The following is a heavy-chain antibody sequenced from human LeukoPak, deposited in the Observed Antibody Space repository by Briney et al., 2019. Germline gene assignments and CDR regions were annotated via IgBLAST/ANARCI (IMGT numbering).Heavy chain of an antibody. J-gene: IGHJ3*02. CDR1: GGSISSYY. Sequence: ASETLSLTCTVSGGSISSYYWSWIRQPPGKGLEWIGYIYYSGGTNYNPSLKSRVTISVDTSKNQFSLKLSSVTAADTAVYYCARRSDSTPVAPSGAFDIWGQGTMVTVSS. V-gene: IGHV4-59*08. CDR2: IYYSGGT. CDR3: ARRSDSTPVAPSGAFDI. D-gene: IGHD2/OR15-2a*01.